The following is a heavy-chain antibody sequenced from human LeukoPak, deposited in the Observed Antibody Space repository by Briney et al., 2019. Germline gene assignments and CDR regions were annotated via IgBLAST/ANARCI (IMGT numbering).Heavy chain of an antibody. CDR2: ISLTECST. D-gene: IGHD6-13*01. V-gene: IGHV3-23*01. CDR1: GFTFSTSA. CDR3: AKGGSSRSGFDY. Sequence: PGGSLRLSCAVSGFTFSTSAMNWVRQAPGKGLEWVSGISLTECSTYYAESVKGRFTISRDNSKKTVYLQMNSLRAEDTAVYYCAKGGSSRSGFDYWGQGTLVTVSS. J-gene: IGHJ4*02.